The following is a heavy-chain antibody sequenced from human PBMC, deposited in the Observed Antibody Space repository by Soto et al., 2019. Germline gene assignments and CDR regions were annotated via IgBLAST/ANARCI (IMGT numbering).Heavy chain of an antibody. CDR3: ARGRVPEGRGLLLLDY. D-gene: IGHD3-22*01. J-gene: IGHJ4*02. CDR1: GFTFSSYA. V-gene: IGHV3-30-3*01. Sequence: VQLVESGGGVVQPGRSLRLSCAASGFTFSSYAMHWVRQAPGKGLEWVAVISYDGSNKYYADSVKGRFTISRDNSKNTLYLQMNSLRAEDTAVYYCARGRVPEGRGLLLLDYWGQGTLVTVSS. CDR2: ISYDGSNK.